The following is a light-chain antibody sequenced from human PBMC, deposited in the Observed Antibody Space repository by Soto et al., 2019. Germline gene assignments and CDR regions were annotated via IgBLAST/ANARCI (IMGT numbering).Light chain of an antibody. CDR1: QGMTNY. V-gene: IGKV1-27*01. Sequence: DVQMTQSPSSLSASVGDRVTITCRASQGMTNYLAWYQQRPGKRPRLLIYAASILQSGVPSRFSGSGSGTDFTLPISSLQPEDVATYYCQKYNRVPFTFGPGTTVDIK. J-gene: IGKJ3*01. CDR2: AAS. CDR3: QKYNRVPFT.